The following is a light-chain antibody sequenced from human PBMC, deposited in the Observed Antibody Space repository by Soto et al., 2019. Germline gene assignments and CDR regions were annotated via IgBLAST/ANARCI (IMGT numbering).Light chain of an antibody. Sequence: EIVLAQSPGTLSLSPGQRATLSCRASQSVSRDYVAWYQHKPGQAPRLLIYAASSRPSGIPDRFGGSGSGTDFTLTISRLEPEDFAVYYCQQYGSSRFTFGPGTKVDIK. CDR3: QQYGSSRFT. V-gene: IGKV3-20*01. CDR1: QSVSRDY. J-gene: IGKJ3*01. CDR2: AAS.